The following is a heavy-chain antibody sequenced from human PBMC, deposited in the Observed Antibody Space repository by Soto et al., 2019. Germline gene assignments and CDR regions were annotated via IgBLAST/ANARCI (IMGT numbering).Heavy chain of an antibody. CDR3: ARGHGYYYDSSGYYWVY. Sequence: PSETLSLTCTVSGGSISSYYRSWIRQPPGKGLEWIGYIYYSGSTNYNPSLKSRVTISVDTSKNQFSLKLSSVTAADTAVYYCARGHGYYYDSSGYYWVYWGQGTLVTVSS. CDR1: GGSISSYY. J-gene: IGHJ4*02. D-gene: IGHD3-22*01. CDR2: IYYSGST. V-gene: IGHV4-59*01.